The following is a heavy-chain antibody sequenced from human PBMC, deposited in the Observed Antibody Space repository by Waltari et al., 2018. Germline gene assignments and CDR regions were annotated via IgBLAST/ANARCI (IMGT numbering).Heavy chain of an antibody. Sequence: QLQLQESGPGLVEPSETLSLTCTASGGSISSRSHFWAWIRRPPGKGLEWIGSIYYSGSTFYNPSLRSRVTISVDTSKNQFSLKLTSVTAADTAEYYCARIGSVNWFDPWGQGILVTASS. CDR3: ARIGSVNWFDP. CDR1: GGSISSRSHF. V-gene: IGHV4-39*01. J-gene: IGHJ5*02. CDR2: IYYSGST. D-gene: IGHD3-10*01.